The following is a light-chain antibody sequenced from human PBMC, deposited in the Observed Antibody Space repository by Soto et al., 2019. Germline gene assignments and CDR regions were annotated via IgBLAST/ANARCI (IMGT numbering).Light chain of an antibody. CDR2: AAS. Sequence: DIQMTQSPSSLSASVGDRVTITCRASQSISTYLNWYQQKAGLAPKLLIYAASSLQSGVPSRFSGSGSGTDFTLTISSLQPEDFATYYCQQSYTSWWTFGQGTKVEIK. CDR3: QQSYTSWWT. J-gene: IGKJ1*01. CDR1: QSISTY. V-gene: IGKV1-39*01.